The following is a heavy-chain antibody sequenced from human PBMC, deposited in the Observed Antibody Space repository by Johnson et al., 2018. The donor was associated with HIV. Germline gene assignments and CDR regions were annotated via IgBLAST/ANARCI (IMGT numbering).Heavy chain of an antibody. CDR3: AKCIWGSSLIDAFDI. V-gene: IGHV3-30*02. CDR1: GFTVSSNY. J-gene: IGHJ3*02. CDR2: IRYDGSNK. Sequence: QVQLVESGGGLVQPGGSLRLSCAASGFTVSSNYMSWVRQAPGKGLEWVTFIRYDGSNKYSGGSVKGRFTISRDNSKNTLYLQMNSLRAEDTAIYYCAKCIWGSSLIDAFDIWGQGTMVTVSS. D-gene: IGHD6-13*01.